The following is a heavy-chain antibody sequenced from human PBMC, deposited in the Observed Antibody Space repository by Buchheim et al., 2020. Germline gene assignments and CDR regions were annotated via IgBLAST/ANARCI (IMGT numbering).Heavy chain of an antibody. CDR1: GGSISSGDYY. V-gene: IGHV4-30-4*01. Sequence: QVQLQESGPGLVKPSQTLSLTCTVSGGSISSGDYYWSWIRQPPGKGLEWIGYIYYSGSTYYNPSLKSRVTISVDTSKNQFSLKLSSVTAADTAVYYCARDEFQYYYGSGSYYNPNYYYYGMDVWGQGTT. J-gene: IGHJ6*02. D-gene: IGHD3-10*01. CDR3: ARDEFQYYYGSGSYYNPNYYYYGMDV. CDR2: IYYSGST.